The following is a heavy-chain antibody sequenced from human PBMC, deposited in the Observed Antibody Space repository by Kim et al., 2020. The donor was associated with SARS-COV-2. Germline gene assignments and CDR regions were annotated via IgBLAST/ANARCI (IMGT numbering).Heavy chain of an antibody. D-gene: IGHD3-22*01. J-gene: IGHJ4*02. V-gene: IGHV3-48*03. Sequence: YDDSVKGRFTISRDNAKNSLYLQMNSLRAEDTAVYYCARESRSGYYYFDYWGQGTLVTVSS. CDR3: ARESRSGYYYFDY.